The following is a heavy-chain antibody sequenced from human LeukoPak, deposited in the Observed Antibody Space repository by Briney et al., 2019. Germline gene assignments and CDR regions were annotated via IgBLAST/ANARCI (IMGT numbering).Heavy chain of an antibody. J-gene: IGHJ5*02. D-gene: IGHD6-19*01. CDR1: GYTFTSYA. CDR3: ARECDSSGWYLNWFDP. V-gene: IGHV1-3*01. CDR2: INAGNGNT. Sequence: GASVKVSCKASGYTFTSYAMHWVRQAPGQRLEWMGWINAGNGNTKYSQKFQGRVTITRDTSASTAYMELSSLRSEDTAVYYCARECDSSGWYLNWFDPWGQGTLVTVSS.